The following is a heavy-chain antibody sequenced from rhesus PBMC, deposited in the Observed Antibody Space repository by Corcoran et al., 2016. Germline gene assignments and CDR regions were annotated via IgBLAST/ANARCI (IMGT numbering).Heavy chain of an antibody. J-gene: IGHJ4*01. CDR3: ARDPLTGGIDY. Sequence: LQLQESGPGLVKPSETLSVTCAVSGGSISSSYWSWVRKAPGKGPEWVGFIRNKANGGTAEYAASVKGRFTISRDDSKSIASLQMNSLKTEDTAVYYCARDPLTGGIDYWGQGVLVTVSS. D-gene: IGHD7-45*01. CDR2: IRNKANGGTA. V-gene: IGHV3S22*01. CDR1: GGSISSSY.